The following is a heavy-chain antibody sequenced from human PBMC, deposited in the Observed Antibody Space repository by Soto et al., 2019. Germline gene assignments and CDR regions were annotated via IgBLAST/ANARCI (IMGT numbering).Heavy chain of an antibody. CDR2: IYYSGST. J-gene: IGHJ4*02. CDR3: AREGGIVGATAADY. D-gene: IGHD1-26*01. CDR1: GGSISSGGYY. V-gene: IGHV4-31*03. Sequence: QVQLQESGPGLVKPSQTLSLTCTVSGGSISSGGYYWSWIRQHPGKGLEWIGYIYYSGSTYYNPSLKSRVTISVDRSKNQFSLKLSAVTAADTAVYYCAREGGIVGATAADYWGQGTLVTVSS.